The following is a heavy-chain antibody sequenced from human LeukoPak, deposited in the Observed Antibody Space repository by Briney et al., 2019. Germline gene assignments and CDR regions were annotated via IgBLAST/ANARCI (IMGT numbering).Heavy chain of an antibody. CDR1: GFTFSGYG. CDR2: ISDIGSQK. J-gene: IGHJ4*02. Sequence: GGSLSLSCPASGFTFSGYGMHWVRQAPGKGLEWLAVISDIGSQKSYADSVKGRFTISRDNSKNTLFLQMNSLRPEDTAVYYCAKEYDSGWTSFDYWGRGTVVTVSS. CDR3: AKEYDSGWTSFDY. D-gene: IGHD6-19*01. V-gene: IGHV3-30*18.